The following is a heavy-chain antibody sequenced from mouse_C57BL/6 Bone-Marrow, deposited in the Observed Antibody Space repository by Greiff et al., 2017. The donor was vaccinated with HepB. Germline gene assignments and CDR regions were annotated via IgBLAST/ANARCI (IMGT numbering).Heavy chain of an antibody. CDR1: GYTFTSYG. J-gene: IGHJ3*01. V-gene: IGHV1-81*01. CDR2: IYPRSGNT. Sequence: QVQLQQSGAELVKPGASVKLSCKASGYTFTSYGISWVKQRTGQGLEWIGEIYPRSGNTYYNEKFKGKATLTADKSSSTAYMELRSLTSEDSAVYFCARVFWAPSIYYGYDGAGWGQGTLVTVSA. D-gene: IGHD2-2*01. CDR3: ARVFWAPSIYYGYDGAG.